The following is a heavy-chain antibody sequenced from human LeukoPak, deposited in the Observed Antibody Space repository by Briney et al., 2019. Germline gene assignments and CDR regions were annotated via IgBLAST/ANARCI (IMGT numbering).Heavy chain of an antibody. Sequence: ASVKVSCKASGYTFTSHYMHWVRQAPGQGLEWMGIINPSGGSTSYAQKFQGRVTMTRDTSTSTVYMELSSLRSEDTAVYYCARARGYSGYDGGFDYWGQGTLVTVSS. D-gene: IGHD5-12*01. CDR2: INPSGGST. J-gene: IGHJ4*02. CDR3: ARARGYSGYDGGFDY. CDR1: GYTFTSHY. V-gene: IGHV1-46*01.